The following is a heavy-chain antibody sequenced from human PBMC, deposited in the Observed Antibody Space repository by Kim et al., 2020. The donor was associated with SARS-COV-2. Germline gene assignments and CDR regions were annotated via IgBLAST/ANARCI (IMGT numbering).Heavy chain of an antibody. Sequence: GGSLRLSCVVSGFSLRDHYMDWVRQAPGKGLEWVGRSRNKANGYTTEYAASVKGRFTISRDESKNSLFLQMNSLKTEDTAVYSCSRGDSSGYSDSWGQGTLVTVSS. V-gene: IGHV3-72*01. D-gene: IGHD6-25*01. J-gene: IGHJ4*02. CDR1: GFSLRDHY. CDR3: SRGDSSGYSDS. CDR2: SRNKANGYTT.